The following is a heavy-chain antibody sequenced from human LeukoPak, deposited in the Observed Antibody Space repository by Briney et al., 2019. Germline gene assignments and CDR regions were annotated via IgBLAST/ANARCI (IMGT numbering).Heavy chain of an antibody. D-gene: IGHD3-9*01. CDR1: GGSISSYY. V-gene: IGHV4-4*07. Sequence: PSETLSLTCTVSGGSISSYYWSWIRQPAGKGLESIGHISTSGSTNYNPSLKSRVTMSVDTSKNQFSLKLSSVTAADTAVYYCVRPDDNSFDFWGQGTMVTVSS. J-gene: IGHJ3*01. CDR2: ISTSGST. CDR3: VRPDDNSFDF.